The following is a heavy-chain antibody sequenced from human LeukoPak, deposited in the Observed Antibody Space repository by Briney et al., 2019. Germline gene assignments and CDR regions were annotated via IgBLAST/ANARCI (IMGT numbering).Heavy chain of an antibody. V-gene: IGHV1-69*05. CDR1: GGTFSSYA. Sequence: SVKVSCKASGGTFSSYAISWVRQAPGQGLEWMGGIIPIFGTANYAQKFQGRVTITTDESTSTAYMELSSLRSEDTAVYYCARGLNYYDSSGYYPHDAFDIWGQGTMVTVSS. CDR2: IIPIFGTA. CDR3: ARGLNYYDSSGYYPHDAFDI. D-gene: IGHD3-22*01. J-gene: IGHJ3*02.